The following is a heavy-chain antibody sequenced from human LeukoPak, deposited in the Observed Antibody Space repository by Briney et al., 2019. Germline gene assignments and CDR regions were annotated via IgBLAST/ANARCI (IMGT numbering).Heavy chain of an antibody. CDR1: GGSFSSTNYY. CDR2: IYYSGYT. J-gene: IGHJ4*02. V-gene: IGHV4-39*01. D-gene: IGHD3-22*01. CDR3: ARHDYDSSGYRRDYYFDQ. Sequence: SETLSLTCTVCGGSFSSTNYYWGWIRQPPGKGLEWIGSIYYSGYTYYNPSLKSRLTMSVDTSKNQFSLKLSSVTAADTAVYYCARHDYDSSGYRRDYYFDQWGQGTLVTVSS.